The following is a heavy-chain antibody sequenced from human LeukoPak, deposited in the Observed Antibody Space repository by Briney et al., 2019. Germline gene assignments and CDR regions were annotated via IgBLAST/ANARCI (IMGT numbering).Heavy chain of an antibody. J-gene: IGHJ2*01. Sequence: ASVKVSXKASGYTLTDYYIHWVRQAPGQGLEWMGRINPNGGGTLYAQIFQGRVTMTRDTSISTAYMELSRLRSDDTAVYYCARDTRGLDYWYFDLWGRGTLVTVSS. CDR3: ARDTRGLDYWYFDL. V-gene: IGHV1-2*06. CDR2: INPNGGGT. CDR1: GYTLTDYY. D-gene: IGHD3-10*01.